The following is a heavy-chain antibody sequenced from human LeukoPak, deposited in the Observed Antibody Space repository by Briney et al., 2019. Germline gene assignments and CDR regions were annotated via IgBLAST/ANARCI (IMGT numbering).Heavy chain of an antibody. CDR3: ARRNLLWFGELRWFDP. CDR1: GGSFSGYY. J-gene: IGHJ5*02. D-gene: IGHD3-10*01. CDR2: INHSGST. Sequence: PSETLSLTCAVYGGSFSGYYWSWIRQPPGKGLEWIGEINHSGSTNYNPSLKSRVTISVDTSKNQFSLKLSSVTAADTAVYYCARRNLLWFGELRWFDPWGQGTLVTVSS. V-gene: IGHV4-34*01.